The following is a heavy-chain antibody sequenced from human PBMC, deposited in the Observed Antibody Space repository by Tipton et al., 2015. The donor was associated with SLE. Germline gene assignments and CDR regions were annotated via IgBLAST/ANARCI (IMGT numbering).Heavy chain of an antibody. CDR3: AREGVDYYYYMDV. CDR1: GFTVSSNY. D-gene: IGHD2-15*01. J-gene: IGHJ6*03. V-gene: IGHV3-21*01. Sequence: SLRLSCAASGFTVSSNYMSWVRQAPGKGLEWVSSISSSSSYIYYADSVKGRFTISRDNAKNSLYLQMNSLRAEDTAVYYCAREGVDYYYYMDVWGKGTTVTVSS. CDR2: ISSSSSYI.